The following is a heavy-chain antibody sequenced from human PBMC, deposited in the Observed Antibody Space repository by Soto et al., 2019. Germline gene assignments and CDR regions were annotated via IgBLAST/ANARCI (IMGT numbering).Heavy chain of an antibody. V-gene: IGHV4-39*01. J-gene: IGHJ6*02. CDR2: IYYSGST. D-gene: IGHD3-10*01. CDR3: ARLGVWFGEENYYYGMDV. Sequence: GWIRQPPGKGLEWIGSIYYSGSTYYNPSLKSRVTISVDTSKNQFSLKLSSVTAADTAVYYCARLGVWFGEENYYYGMDVWGQGTTVTVSS.